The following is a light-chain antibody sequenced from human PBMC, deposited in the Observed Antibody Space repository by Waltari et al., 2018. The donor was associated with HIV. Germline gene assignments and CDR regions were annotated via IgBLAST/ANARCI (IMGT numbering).Light chain of an antibody. CDR3: AAWDDSLRGSYV. Sequence: QSVLTQPPSASGTPGQRVIISCSGSSFNIGRNFVSWYPQVPGTAPKVLIFRDNQRPSGVPDRFSGSKSGASASLAISGLRSEDEADYYCAAWDDSLRGSYVFGPGTKVTVL. J-gene: IGLJ1*01. CDR2: RDN. CDR1: SFNIGRNF. V-gene: IGLV1-47*01.